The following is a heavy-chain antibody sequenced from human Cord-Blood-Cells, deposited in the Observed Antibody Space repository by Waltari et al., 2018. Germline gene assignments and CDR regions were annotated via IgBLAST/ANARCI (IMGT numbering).Heavy chain of an antibody. J-gene: IGHJ4*02. V-gene: IGHV1-2*04. CDR3: ARESHSSGYYFDY. Sequence: QVQLVQSGAEVKKPGASVKVSCKASGYTFTGYYMHWVRQAPGQGLEWMGWINPNSGGTNYAQKFQGWVTMTRDTSISTAYMELSRLRSDDTTVYYCARESHSSGYYFDYWGQGTLVTVSS. D-gene: IGHD3-22*01. CDR1: GYTFTGYY. CDR2: INPNSGGT.